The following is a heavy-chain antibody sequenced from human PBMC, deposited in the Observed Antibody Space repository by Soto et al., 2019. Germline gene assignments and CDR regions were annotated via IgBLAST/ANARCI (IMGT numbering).Heavy chain of an antibody. V-gene: IGHV3-23*01. CDR2: VSGDGGDT. CDR1: GFTFSSYA. Sequence: EVQLLESGGGLVQPGGSLRLSCAASGFTFSSYAMNWVRQAPWKGLEWVSAVSGDGGDTYYADSVKCPFTIYRDNSKQRLFLQINGLRVEDTAVDYCARWSTSCCQNFDCWGQGTLVTVSS. CDR3: ARWSTSCCQNFDC. D-gene: IGHD2-2*01. J-gene: IGHJ4*02.